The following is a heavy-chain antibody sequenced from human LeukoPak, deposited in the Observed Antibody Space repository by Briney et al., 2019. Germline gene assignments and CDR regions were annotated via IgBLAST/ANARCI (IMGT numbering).Heavy chain of an antibody. V-gene: IGHV1-46*01. CDR3: AIGRGPYDSSGSTED. J-gene: IGHJ4*02. CDR2: INPSGGST. D-gene: IGHD3-22*01. Sequence: ASVKVSCKASGYTFTSYYMHWVRQAPGQGLEWMGIINPSGGSTSYAQKFQGRVTMTRDTSTSTVYMELSSLRSEDTAVYYCAIGRGPYDSSGSTEDWGQGTLVTVSS. CDR1: GYTFTSYY.